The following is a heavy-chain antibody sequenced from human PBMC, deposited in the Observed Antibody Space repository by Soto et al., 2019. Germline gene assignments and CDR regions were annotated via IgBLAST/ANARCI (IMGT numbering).Heavy chain of an antibody. J-gene: IGHJ6*02. D-gene: IGHD1-20*01. CDR1: GYTLTSYG. CDR2: ISAYNGNT. V-gene: IGHV1-18*01. CDR3: ARYNWNPGYYYYYGMDV. Sequence: QVQLVQSGAEVKKPGASVKVSCKASGYTLTSYGISWVRQAPGQGLEWMGWISAYNGNTNYAQKLQGRVTMTTDTSTSTAYMELRSLRSDDTAVYYCARYNWNPGYYYYYGMDVWGQGTTVTVSS.